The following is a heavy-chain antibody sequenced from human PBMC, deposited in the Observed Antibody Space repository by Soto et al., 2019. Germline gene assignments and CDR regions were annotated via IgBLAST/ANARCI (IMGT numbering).Heavy chain of an antibody. CDR1: GGSISSYY. CDR2: IYYSGST. CDR3: ARTGPRKNWFDP. Sequence: ETLSLTCTVSGGSISSYYWSWIRQPPGNTLEWIGYIYYSGSTNYNPSLKSRVTISVDTSKNQLSLKLISVTAADTAVYYCARTGPRKNWFDPWGQGTLVTVSS. V-gene: IGHV4-59*01. J-gene: IGHJ5*02.